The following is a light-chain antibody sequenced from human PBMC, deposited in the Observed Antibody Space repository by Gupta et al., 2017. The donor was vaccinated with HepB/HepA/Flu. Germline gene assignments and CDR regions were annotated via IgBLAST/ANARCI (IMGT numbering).Light chain of an antibody. V-gene: IGLV3-21*02. Sequence: SYLSTLPPSASVAPRPADRITCGGTNIGSKSVNWYQQKPGQAPLLVVYGDSDRPSGIPERFSGSNSGNTATLTISGVEAGDEADYYCQVWDSSSDHPVFGGGTKLTVL. CDR3: QVWDSSSDHPV. CDR2: GDS. J-gene: IGLJ2*01. CDR1: NIGSKS.